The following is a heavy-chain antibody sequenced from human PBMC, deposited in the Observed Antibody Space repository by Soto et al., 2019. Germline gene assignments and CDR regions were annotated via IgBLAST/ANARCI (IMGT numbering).Heavy chain of an antibody. CDR2: ISYDGNKR. V-gene: IGHV3-30*18. Sequence: QVQLVESGGGVVQPGGSLTLSCAASGFIFSNFGMHWVRQAPGKGLEWLAVISYDGNKRYYSDSVKGRFTISRDNSDNTLYLQMNTLKADDTAVYFCAKDRRIAYYYMAVWGRGSTVTVSS. J-gene: IGHJ6*03. D-gene: IGHD2-15*01. CDR3: AKDRRIAYYYMAV. CDR1: GFIFSNFG.